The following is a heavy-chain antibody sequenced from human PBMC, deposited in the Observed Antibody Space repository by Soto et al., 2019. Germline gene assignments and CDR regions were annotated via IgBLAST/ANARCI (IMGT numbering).Heavy chain of an antibody. Sequence: QVQLVQSGAEVKKPGASVKVSCKASGYTFTSYDINWVRQATGQGLEWMGWMNPNSGNTGYAQKFQGRVTMTRNTYIRTAYMELSSLGSEDTAVYYCARGITIFGVLPGWGQGTLVTVSS. V-gene: IGHV1-8*01. D-gene: IGHD3-3*01. CDR3: ARGITIFGVLPG. CDR1: GYTFTSYD. J-gene: IGHJ4*02. CDR2: MNPNSGNT.